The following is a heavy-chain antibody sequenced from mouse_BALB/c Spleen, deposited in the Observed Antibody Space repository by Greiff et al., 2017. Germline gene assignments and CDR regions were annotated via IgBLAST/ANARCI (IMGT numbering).Heavy chain of an antibody. CDR1: GFNINDYY. V-gene: IGHV14-4*02. CDR2: IDPENGDT. CDR3: RGYGSSYDYAMDY. D-gene: IGHD1-1*01. Sequence: VQLKQSGAELVRSGASVKLSCTASGFNINDYYMHWVKQRPEQGLEWIGWIDPENGDTEYAPKFQGKATMTADTSSNTAYLQLSSLTSEDTAVYYCRGYGSSYDYAMDYWGQGTSVTVSS. J-gene: IGHJ4*01.